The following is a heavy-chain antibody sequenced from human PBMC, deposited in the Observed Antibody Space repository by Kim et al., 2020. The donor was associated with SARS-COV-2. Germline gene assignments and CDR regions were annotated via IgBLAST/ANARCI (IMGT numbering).Heavy chain of an antibody. J-gene: IGHJ6*02. CDR3: ARGPIAAPWLDV. V-gene: IGHV4-34*01. D-gene: IGHD6-13*01. CDR2: INHSGST. CDR1: GGSFSGYY. Sequence: SETLSLTCAVYGGSFSGYYWSWIRQPPGKGLEWIGEINHSGSTNYNPSLKSRVTISVDTSKNQFSLKLSSVTAADTAVYYCARGPIAAPWLDVWGQGTTVTVSS.